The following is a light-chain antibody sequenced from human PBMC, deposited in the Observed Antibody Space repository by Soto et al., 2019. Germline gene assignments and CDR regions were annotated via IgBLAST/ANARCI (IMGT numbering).Light chain of an antibody. Sequence: EIGLTQSAGTLSLSPGERATVSCRASQSVSSSYLAWYQQKPGQAPRLLIYGASSRATDIPDRFSGSGSGTDFTLTISRLEPEDFAVYYCQQYGSSPIPFGQGTRLEIK. CDR1: QSVSSSY. CDR2: GAS. J-gene: IGKJ5*01. V-gene: IGKV3-20*01. CDR3: QQYGSSPIP.